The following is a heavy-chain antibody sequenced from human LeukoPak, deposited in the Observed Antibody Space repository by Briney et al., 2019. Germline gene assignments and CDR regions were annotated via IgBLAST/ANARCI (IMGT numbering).Heavy chain of an antibody. V-gene: IGHV3-23*01. CDR3: ARAGSFWHYVY. CDR1: RFSFSTYA. D-gene: IGHD1-7*01. Sequence: PGGSLRLSCAASRFSFSTYAMHWVRQAPGKGLEWVSSISASGGSTYSADSVKGRFTVSRDNSKNTVYLQMSSLRVEDTAVYYCARAGSFWHYVYWGQGTLVTVSS. CDR2: ISASGGST. J-gene: IGHJ4*02.